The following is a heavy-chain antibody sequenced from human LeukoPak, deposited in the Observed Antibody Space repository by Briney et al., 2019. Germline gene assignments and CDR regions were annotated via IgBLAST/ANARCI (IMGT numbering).Heavy chain of an antibody. CDR2: ISSGSSTI. V-gene: IGHV3-48*01. CDR3: ARVGDHFHWFLDL. J-gene: IGHJ2*01. D-gene: IGHD2-21*01. Sequence: PGGSLRLSCAASGFTFSSYSMNWVRQAPRKGLEWVSYISSGSSTIYYADSVKGRFTISRDNSRNILFLHMNSLKAEDTAIYYCARVGDHFHWFLDLWGRGTLVAVSS. CDR1: GFTFSSYS.